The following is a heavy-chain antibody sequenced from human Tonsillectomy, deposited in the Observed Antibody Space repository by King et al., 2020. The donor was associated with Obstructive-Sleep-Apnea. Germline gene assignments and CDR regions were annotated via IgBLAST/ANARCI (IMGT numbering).Heavy chain of an antibody. CDR1: GYRFTSYW. CDR3: VRHLVATVKGDDA. J-gene: IGHJ5*02. D-gene: IGHD5-24*01. V-gene: IGHV5-10-1*01. Sequence: QLVQYGTEVKKPGESLRISCKGSGYRFTSYWISWVRQMPGKGLEWMGRIYPRDSDSNYSPSFQGHVTISVDKSISTAYLQWSSLKASDTAMYYCVRHLVATVKGDDAWGQGTLVTVSS. CDR2: IYPRDSDS.